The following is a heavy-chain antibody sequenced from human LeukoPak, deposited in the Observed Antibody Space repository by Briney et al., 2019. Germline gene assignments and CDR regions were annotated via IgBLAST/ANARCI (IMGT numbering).Heavy chain of an antibody. V-gene: IGHV1-69*06. CDR3: ARKVPNDSSGYYYRGQFDP. J-gene: IGHJ5*02. D-gene: IGHD3-22*01. CDR2: IIPIFGTA. Sequence: SVKVSCKASGGTFSNYAISWVRQAPGQGLEWMGGIIPIFGTANYAQKFQGRVTITADKSTSTAYMELSSLRSEDTAVYYCARKVPNDSSGYYYRGQFDPWGQGTLVTVSS. CDR1: GGTFSNYA.